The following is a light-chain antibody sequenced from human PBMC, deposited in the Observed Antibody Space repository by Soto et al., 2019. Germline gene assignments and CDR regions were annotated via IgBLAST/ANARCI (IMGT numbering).Light chain of an antibody. CDR1: QTISYF. V-gene: IGKV1-5*01. J-gene: IGKJ1*01. CDR2: NAD. Sequence: DIQMTQSPSTLSASIGDRVTITCRASQTISYFLAWFQQRPGKAPRMLIFNADTLERGVPSRFSGSESGTEFTLTISSLQPDDFATYSYQQYNNYLTWTFGQGTKVEIK. CDR3: QQYNNYLTWT.